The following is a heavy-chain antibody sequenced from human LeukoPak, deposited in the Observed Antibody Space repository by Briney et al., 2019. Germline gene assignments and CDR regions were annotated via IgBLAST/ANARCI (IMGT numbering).Heavy chain of an antibody. CDR2: IYYSGST. V-gene: IGHV4-59*01. CDR1: GGSISSYY. D-gene: IGHD2-15*01. J-gene: IGHJ3*02. CDR3: ARWSSDAFDI. Sequence: SETLSLTCTVSGGSISSYYWSWIRQRPGKGLEWMGYIYYSGSTNYNPSLKSRVTISVDTSKNQFSLKLSSVTAADTAVYYCARWSSDAFDIWGQGTMVTVSS.